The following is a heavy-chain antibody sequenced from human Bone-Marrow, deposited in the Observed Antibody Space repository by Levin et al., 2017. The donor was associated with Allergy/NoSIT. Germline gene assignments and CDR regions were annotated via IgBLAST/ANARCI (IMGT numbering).Heavy chain of an antibody. D-gene: IGHD1/OR15-1a*01. Sequence: ESLKISCTVSGGSINSYYWIWIRQPPGKGLEWIGYVYSSGSTNYNPSLKSRVTMSIDTSKNQFSLKLNSVTAADTALYYCARDGRGTGTDDAFDIWGQGTMVTVSS. CDR2: VYSSGST. J-gene: IGHJ3*02. V-gene: IGHV4-59*01. CDR3: ARDGRGTGTDDAFDI. CDR1: GGSINSYY.